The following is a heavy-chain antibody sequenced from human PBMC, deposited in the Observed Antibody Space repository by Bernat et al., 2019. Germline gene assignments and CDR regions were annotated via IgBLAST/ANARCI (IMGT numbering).Heavy chain of an antibody. CDR2: ISSSSYI. CDR3: AREAGDNYYDSSGRFDY. Sequence: VQLVESGGGVVQPGRSLRLSCAASGFTFSSYSMNWVRQAPGKGLEWVSSISSSSYIYYADSVKGRFTISRDNAKNSLYLQMNSLRAEDTAVYYCAREAGDNYYDSSGRFDYWGQGTLVTVSS. D-gene: IGHD3-22*01. J-gene: IGHJ4*02. V-gene: IGHV3-21*01. CDR1: GFTFSSYS.